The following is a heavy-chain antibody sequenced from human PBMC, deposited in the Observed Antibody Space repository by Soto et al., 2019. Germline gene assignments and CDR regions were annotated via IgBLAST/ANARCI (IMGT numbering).Heavy chain of an antibody. CDR3: ARARPQFWSGFHFDY. Sequence: GGSLRLSCVASGFTFSSYWMSWVRQAPGKGLEWVANIKQDGSEKYYVDSVKGRFTISRDNAKNSLYLQMNSLRAEDTAVYYCARARPQFWSGFHFDYWGQGTLVTVSS. CDR1: GFTFSSYW. V-gene: IGHV3-7*01. D-gene: IGHD3-3*01. J-gene: IGHJ4*02. CDR2: IKQDGSEK.